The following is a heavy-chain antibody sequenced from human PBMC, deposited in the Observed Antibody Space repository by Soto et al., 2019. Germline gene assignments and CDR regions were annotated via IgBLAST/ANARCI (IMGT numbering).Heavy chain of an antibody. J-gene: IGHJ4*02. CDR1: GFTFSTYA. CDR2: VSASGDYT. CDR3: AKDSALVATIGTFDY. D-gene: IGHD5-12*01. V-gene: IGHV3-23*01. Sequence: PGGSLRLSCAASGFTFSTYAMAWFRQAPGKGLEWVSGVSASGDYTYYADSVKGRFTISRDNSKNTLYLQMNSLRAEDTAVYYCAKDSALVATIGTFDYWGQGMLVTVSS.